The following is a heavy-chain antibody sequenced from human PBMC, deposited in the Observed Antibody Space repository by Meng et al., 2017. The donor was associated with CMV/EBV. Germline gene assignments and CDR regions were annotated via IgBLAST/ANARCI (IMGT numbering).Heavy chain of an antibody. J-gene: IGHJ5*02. D-gene: IGHD3-22*01. Sequence: GGSLRLSCAASGFTFSSYWMSWVRQAPGKGLEWVANIKQDGSEKYYVDSVKGRFTISRDNAKNSLYLQMNSLRAEDTAVYYCARGQGRIVVNWFDPWGQGTLVTVSS. CDR3: ARGQGRIVVNWFDP. V-gene: IGHV3-7*01. CDR1: GFTFSSYW. CDR2: IKQDGSEK.